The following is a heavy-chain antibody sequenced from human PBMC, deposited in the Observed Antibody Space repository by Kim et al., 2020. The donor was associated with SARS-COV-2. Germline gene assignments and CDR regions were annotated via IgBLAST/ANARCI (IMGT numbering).Heavy chain of an antibody. V-gene: IGHV3-21*01. CDR1: GFTFSSYS. Sequence: GGSLRLSCAASGFTFSSYSMNWVRQAPGKGLEWVSSISSSSSYIYYADSVKGRFTISRDNAKNSLYLQMNSLRAEDTAVYYCAREGGGYYDSSGYYDPWGQGTLVTVSS. CDR2: ISSSSSYI. J-gene: IGHJ5*02. CDR3: AREGGGYYDSSGYYDP. D-gene: IGHD3-22*01.